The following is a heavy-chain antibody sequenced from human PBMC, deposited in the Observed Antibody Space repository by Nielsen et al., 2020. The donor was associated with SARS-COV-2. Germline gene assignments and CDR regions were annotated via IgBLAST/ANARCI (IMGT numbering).Heavy chain of an antibody. CDR2: INPYSGGT. V-gene: IGHV1-2*06. J-gene: IGHJ6*02. D-gene: IGHD3/OR15-3a*01. Sequence: ASVKVSCKASGYTFTDYYIHWVRQAPGQGLEWMGRINPYSGGTNYAQKFQGTVTMIRDASISTVYMELTSDDTAVYYCARARATIFGLVMSYGMDVWGQGTTVAVSS. CDR1: GYTFTDYY. CDR3: ARARATIFGLVMSYGMDV.